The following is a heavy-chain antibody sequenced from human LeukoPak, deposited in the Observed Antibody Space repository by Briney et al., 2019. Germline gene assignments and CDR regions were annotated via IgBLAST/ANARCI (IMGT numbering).Heavy chain of an antibody. D-gene: IGHD6-19*01. CDR3: AGALAVAGTFDY. CDR2: ISGSGGST. CDR1: GFTFSSYA. Sequence: GGSLRLSCAASGFTFSSYAMSWVRQAPGKGLEWVSAISGSGGSTYYADSVKGRFTISRDNSKNTLYLQMNSLRAEDTAVYYCAGALAVAGTFDYWGQGTLVTVSP. V-gene: IGHV3-23*01. J-gene: IGHJ4*02.